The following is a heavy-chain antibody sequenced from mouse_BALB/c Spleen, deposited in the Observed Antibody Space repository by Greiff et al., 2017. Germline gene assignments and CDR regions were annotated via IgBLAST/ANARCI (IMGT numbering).Heavy chain of an antibody. CDR2: ISYDGSN. J-gene: IGHJ4*01. Sequence: EVQLKESGPGLVKPSQSLSLTCSVTGYSITSGYYWNWIRQFPGNKLEWMGYISYDGSNNYNPSLKNRISITRDTSKNQFFLKLNSVTTEDTATYYCARGGLPYYYAMDYWGQGTSVTVSS. V-gene: IGHV3-6*02. CDR1: GYSITSGYY. CDR3: ARGGLPYYYAMDY. D-gene: IGHD3-1*01.